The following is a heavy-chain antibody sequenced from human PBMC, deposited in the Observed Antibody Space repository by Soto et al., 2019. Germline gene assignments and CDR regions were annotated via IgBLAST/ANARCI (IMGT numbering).Heavy chain of an antibody. J-gene: IGHJ5*02. CDR2: VSYSGST. CDR1: GGAIGGYY. Sequence: SETLSLTCSLSGGAIGGYYWSWIRQPPGKALEWIGYVSYSGSTDYHPSLKSRVSISIDTSKNPFSLKMISVTSADTAVYYCARHGSDSGWFFFDPWGQGALVPFS. V-gene: IGHV4-59*08. D-gene: IGHD6-19*01. CDR3: ARHGSDSGWFFFDP.